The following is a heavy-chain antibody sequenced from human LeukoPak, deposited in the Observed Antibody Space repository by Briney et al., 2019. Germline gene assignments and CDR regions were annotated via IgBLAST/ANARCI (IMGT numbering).Heavy chain of an antibody. CDR3: ARDRGVQWLVPLDY. CDR2: ISSSRSTI. CDR1: GFTFSSYE. V-gene: IGHV3-48*03. D-gene: IGHD6-19*01. Sequence: GGSLRLSCAASGFTFSSYEMNWVSQAPRKGLDWVPYISSSRSTIYYADSVKGRFTISRDNAKNSLYLQMNSLRAEDTAVYYCARDRGVQWLVPLDYWGQGTLVTVSS. J-gene: IGHJ4*02.